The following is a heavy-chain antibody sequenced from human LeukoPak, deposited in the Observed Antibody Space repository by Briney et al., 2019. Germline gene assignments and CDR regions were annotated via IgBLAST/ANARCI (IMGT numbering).Heavy chain of an antibody. CDR2: INHSGST. D-gene: IGHD3-22*01. CDR3: ARGDLQDYYDSSGYPYYFDY. J-gene: IGHJ4*02. Sequence: SETLPPTCAVYGGSFSGYYWSWIRQPPGKGLEWIGEINHSGSTNYNPSLKSRVTISVDTSKNQFSLKLSSVTAADTAVYYCARGDLQDYYDSSGYPYYFDYWGQGTLVTVSS. V-gene: IGHV4-34*01. CDR1: GGSFSGYY.